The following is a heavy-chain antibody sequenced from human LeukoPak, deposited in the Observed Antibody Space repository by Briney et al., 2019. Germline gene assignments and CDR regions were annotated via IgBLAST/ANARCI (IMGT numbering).Heavy chain of an antibody. V-gene: IGHV3-30*02. Sequence: GGSLRLSCAASGFTFSSYGMHWVRQAPGKGLEWVAFIRYDGSNKYYADSVKGRFTISRDNSKNTLYLQMNSLRAEDTAVYYCARGAGRYSSGWLTLDAFDIWGQGTMVTVSS. J-gene: IGHJ3*02. CDR3: ARGAGRYSSGWLTLDAFDI. D-gene: IGHD6-19*01. CDR2: IRYDGSNK. CDR1: GFTFSSYG.